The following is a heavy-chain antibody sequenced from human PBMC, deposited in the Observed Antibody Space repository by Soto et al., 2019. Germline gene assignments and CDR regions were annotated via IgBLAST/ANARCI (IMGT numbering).Heavy chain of an antibody. CDR2: IYYSGST. Sequence: SETLSLTCTVSGGSISSGGYYWSWIRQHPGKGLEWIGYIYYSGSTYYNPSLKSRVTISVDTSKNQFSLKLSSVTAADTAVYYCARAAAKGCCAFDIWGQGTMVTVSS. V-gene: IGHV4-31*03. CDR1: GGSISSGGYY. CDR3: ARAAAKGCCAFDI. J-gene: IGHJ3*02.